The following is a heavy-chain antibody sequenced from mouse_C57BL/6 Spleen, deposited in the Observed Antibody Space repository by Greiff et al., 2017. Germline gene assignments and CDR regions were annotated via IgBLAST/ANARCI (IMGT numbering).Heavy chain of an antibody. CDR2: IYPGSGST. D-gene: IGHD2-14*01. CDR3: ARSGYDRFAY. V-gene: IGHV1-55*01. J-gene: IGHJ3*01. CDR1: GYTFTSYW. Sequence: VQLVESGAELVKPGASVKMSCKASGYTFTSYWITWVKQRPGQGLEWIGDIYPGSGSTNYNEKFKSKATLTVDTSSSTAYMQLSSLTSEDSAVYYCARSGYDRFAYWGQGTLVTVSA.